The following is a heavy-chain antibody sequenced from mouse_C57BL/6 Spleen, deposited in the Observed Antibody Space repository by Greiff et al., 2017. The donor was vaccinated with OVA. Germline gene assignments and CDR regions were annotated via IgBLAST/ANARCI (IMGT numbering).Heavy chain of an antibody. CDR3: ARSGEGSMDY. CDR2: IHPNSGST. J-gene: IGHJ4*01. D-gene: IGHD3-1*01. Sequence: VKLMESGAELVKPGASVKLSCKASGYTFTSYWMHWVKQRPGQGLEWIGMIHPNSGSTNYNEKFKSKATLTVDKSSSTAYMQLSSLTSEDSAVYYCARSGEGSMDYWGQGTSVTISS. V-gene: IGHV1-64*01. CDR1: GYTFTSYW.